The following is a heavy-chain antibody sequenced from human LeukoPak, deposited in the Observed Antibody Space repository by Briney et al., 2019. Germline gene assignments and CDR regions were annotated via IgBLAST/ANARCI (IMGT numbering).Heavy chain of an antibody. CDR2: IYYSGST. CDR3: ARAGGGSWGFDY. V-gene: IGHV4-39*07. J-gene: IGHJ4*02. CDR1: GGSISSSSYY. Sequence: PSETLSLTCTVSGGSISSSSYYWGWIRQPPGKGLEWIGSIYYSGSTYYNPSLKSRVTISVDTSKNQFSLKLSSVTAADTAVYYCARAGGGSWGFDYWGQGTLVTVSS. D-gene: IGHD2-15*01.